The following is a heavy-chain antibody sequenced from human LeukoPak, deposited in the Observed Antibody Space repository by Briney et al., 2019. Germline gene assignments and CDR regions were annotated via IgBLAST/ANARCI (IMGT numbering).Heavy chain of an antibody. CDR2: ISHSGST. CDR3: TRGQYSISPLFDY. Sequence: PSETLSLTCTVSSGSISSSYWSWIRQPPGKGLEWIGYISHSGSTNYNPSLKSRVTISMDTSKNQFSLKLGSVTAADTAVYYCTRGQYSISPLFDYWGQGTLVTVSS. D-gene: IGHD6-13*01. CDR1: SGSISSSY. J-gene: IGHJ4*02. V-gene: IGHV4-59*12.